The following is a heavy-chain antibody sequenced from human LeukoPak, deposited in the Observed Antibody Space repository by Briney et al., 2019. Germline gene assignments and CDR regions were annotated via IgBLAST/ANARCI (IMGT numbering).Heavy chain of an antibody. CDR3: AKVLRGGSSTSTVGAASFDY. CDR2: INPNSGGT. Sequence: GASVKVSCKASGYTFTGYYMHWVRQAPGQGLEWMGWINPNSGGTNYAQKFQGRVTMTRDTSISTAYMELSRLRSDDTAVYYCAKVLRGGSSTSTVGAASFDYWGQGTLVTVSS. D-gene: IGHD1-26*01. V-gene: IGHV1-2*02. CDR1: GYTFTGYY. J-gene: IGHJ4*02.